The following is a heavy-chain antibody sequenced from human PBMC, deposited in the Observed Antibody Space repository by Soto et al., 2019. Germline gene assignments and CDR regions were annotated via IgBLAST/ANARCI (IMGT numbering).Heavy chain of an antibody. V-gene: IGHV1-18*01. Sequence: GKVSCKASFYLFPSTGFSWLRQAPGQGPEWIGWISSHNNNTKYAQKLQGRVTMTTDTSTSTAYMELSSLRSEDTAVYYCARELQGLYYFDYWGLGTLVTSPQ. CDR3: ARELQGLYYFDY. J-gene: IGHJ4*02. CDR2: ISSHNNNT. D-gene: IGHD4-4*01. CDR1: FYLFPSTG.